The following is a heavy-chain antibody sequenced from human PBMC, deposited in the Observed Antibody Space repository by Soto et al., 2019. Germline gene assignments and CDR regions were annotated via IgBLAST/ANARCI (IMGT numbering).Heavy chain of an antibody. CDR3: ARKASYYDFWSGYAYYGMDV. CDR1: GYTFASYD. J-gene: IGHJ6*02. V-gene: IGHV1-8*01. CDR2: MNPNSGNT. Sequence: AAVKVSCKASGYTFASYDINWVRQAPGQGLEWMGWMNPNSGNTGYAQKFQGRVTMTRNTSISTAYMELSSLRSEDTAVYYCARKASYYDFWSGYAYYGMDVWGQGTTVTVSS. D-gene: IGHD3-3*01.